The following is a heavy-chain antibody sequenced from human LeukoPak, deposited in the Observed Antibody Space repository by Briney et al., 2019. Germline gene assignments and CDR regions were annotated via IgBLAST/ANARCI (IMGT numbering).Heavy chain of an antibody. D-gene: IGHD3-10*01. J-gene: IGHJ3*02. Sequence: GGSLRLSCEASGFTFSSYEMNWVRQAPGKGLEWISYISSGGMTIYYADSVRGRFTISRDNAKNSLYLQMNSLRAEDTAVYYCAREPGIGYAFDIWGQGTMVTVSS. CDR3: AREPGIGYAFDI. CDR1: GFTFSSYE. V-gene: IGHV3-48*03. CDR2: ISSGGMTI.